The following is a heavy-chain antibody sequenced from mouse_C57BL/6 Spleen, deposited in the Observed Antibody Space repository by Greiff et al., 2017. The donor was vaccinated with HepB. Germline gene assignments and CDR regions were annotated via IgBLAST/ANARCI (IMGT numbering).Heavy chain of an antibody. CDR2: IYPGDGDT. Sequence: QVQLKESGPELVKPGASVKISCKASGYAFSSSWMNWVKQRPGKGLEWIGRIYPGDGDTNYNGKFKGKATLTADKSSSTAYMQLSSLTSEDSAVYFCASGLNRWFAYWGQGTLVTVSA. D-gene: IGHD1-3*01. J-gene: IGHJ3*01. CDR3: ASGLNRWFAY. V-gene: IGHV1-82*01. CDR1: GYAFSSSW.